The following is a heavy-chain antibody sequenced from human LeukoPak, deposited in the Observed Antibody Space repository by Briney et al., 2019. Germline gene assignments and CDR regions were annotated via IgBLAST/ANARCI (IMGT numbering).Heavy chain of an antibody. CDR2: ISGSGGTT. Sequence: GGSLRLSCAAPGFTFRNYGMTWVRQAPGKGLEWVAGISGSGGTTHYSDSVKGRCTISRDNSKNTLSLQINSLRAEDTAAYYCAQIHDHGDYVAFWGQGALVTVSS. J-gene: IGHJ4*02. V-gene: IGHV3-23*01. D-gene: IGHD1-1*01. CDR3: AQIHDHGDYVAF. CDR1: GFTFRNYG.